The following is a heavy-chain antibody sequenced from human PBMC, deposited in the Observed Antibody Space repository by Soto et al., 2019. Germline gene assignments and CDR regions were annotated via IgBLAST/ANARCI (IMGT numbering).Heavy chain of an antibody. CDR2: IYYSGST. CDR3: AKDPDISGWYQTDLDY. Sequence: SETLSLTCTVSGGSISSYYWSWIRQPPGKGLEWIGYIYYSGSTNYNPSLKSRVTISVDTSKNQFSLKLSSVTAADTAVYYCAKDPDISGWYQTDLDYWGQGTLVTVSS. V-gene: IGHV4-59*01. D-gene: IGHD6-19*01. J-gene: IGHJ4*02. CDR1: GGSISSYY.